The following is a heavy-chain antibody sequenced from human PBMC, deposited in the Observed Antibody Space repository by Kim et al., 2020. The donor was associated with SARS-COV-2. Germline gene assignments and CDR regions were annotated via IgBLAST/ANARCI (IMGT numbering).Heavy chain of an antibody. CDR1: GGSISSYY. Sequence: SETLSLTCTVSGGSISSYYWSWIRQPAGKGLEWIGRIYTSGSTNYNPSLKSRVTMSVDTSKNQFSLKLSSVTAADTAVYYCASSILRDSSGYYGPYNWFDPWGQGTLVTVCS. J-gene: IGHJ5*02. D-gene: IGHD3-22*01. V-gene: IGHV4-4*07. CDR3: ASSILRDSSGYYGPYNWFDP. CDR2: IYTSGST.